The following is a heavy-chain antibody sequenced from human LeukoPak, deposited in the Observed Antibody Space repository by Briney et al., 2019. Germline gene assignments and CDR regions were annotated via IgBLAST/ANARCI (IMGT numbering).Heavy chain of an antibody. CDR3: AKDWELGT. V-gene: IGHV4-59*01. D-gene: IGHD1-26*01. J-gene: IGHJ5*02. Sequence: SETLSLTCSVSGASINSYYWNWIRQPPGKGLEWIGNTYSSVSTDYNPSLKSRVTISLDKSKNQFSLKMGTVTAADTAVYYWAKDWELGTWGQGTLVTVSS. CDR1: GASINSYY. CDR2: TYSSVST.